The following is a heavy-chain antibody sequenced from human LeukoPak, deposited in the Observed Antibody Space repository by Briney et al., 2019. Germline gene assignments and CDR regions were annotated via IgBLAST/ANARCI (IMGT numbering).Heavy chain of an antibody. Sequence: SETLSLTCTVPGGSISSSSYYWGWIRQPPGKGLEWIGSASYSGNTYYNPSLKSRVTILVDTSKNQFSLKMTSVTAADTAVYYCARDQYYDVSTYYEIDYWGQGTLVTVSS. CDR3: ARDQYYDVSTYYEIDY. J-gene: IGHJ4*02. CDR2: ASYSGNT. D-gene: IGHD3-22*01. CDR1: GGSISSSSYY. V-gene: IGHV4-39*07.